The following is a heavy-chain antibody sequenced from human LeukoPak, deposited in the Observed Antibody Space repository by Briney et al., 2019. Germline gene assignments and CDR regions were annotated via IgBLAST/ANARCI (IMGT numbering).Heavy chain of an antibody. CDR2: IRGTGSTT. J-gene: IGHJ4*02. D-gene: IGHD2-2*01. Sequence: GSLRLSCAAPGFIFTTYAITWVRQAPGKGLECVSGIRGTGSTTYYADAVKGRFTISRDNSKNTLYLQMNSLRAEDTAVYYCPKNEGTYCSSTSCYPQLFDYWGQGTLVTVSS. CDR1: GFIFTTYA. V-gene: IGHV3-23*01. CDR3: PKNEGTYCSSTSCYPQLFDY.